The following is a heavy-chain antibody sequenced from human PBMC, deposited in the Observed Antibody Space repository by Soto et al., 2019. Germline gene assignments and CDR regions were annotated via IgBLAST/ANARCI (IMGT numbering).Heavy chain of an antibody. CDR2: ISPYNGNT. CDR3: ARDQSFDRSYYYGIDV. D-gene: IGHD3-10*01. J-gene: IGHJ6*02. V-gene: IGHV1-18*01. Sequence: QVQLVQSGAEVKKPGASVKVSCKSSGYPFTHYGITWVRQAPGQGLEWMGWISPYNGNTNYGQTLQGGVNLTTDASTSTVYMELRSLRSDDTAVYYCARDQSFDRSYYYGIDVWGQGTTVTVSS. CDR1: GYPFTHYG.